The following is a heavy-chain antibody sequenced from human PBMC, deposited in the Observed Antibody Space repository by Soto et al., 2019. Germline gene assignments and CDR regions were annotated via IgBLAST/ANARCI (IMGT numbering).Heavy chain of an antibody. V-gene: IGHV4-4*09. Sequence: PSETLSLTCTLSGGSLNHYYWTWIRQPPGKGLEYIGYIYSSGDTNYNPSLKGRVTISADKSISTAYLQWSSLKASDTAMYYCARLQAAAGDNDLTFDYWGQGTLVTVSS. CDR2: IYSSGDT. J-gene: IGHJ4*02. CDR3: ARLQAAAGDNDLTFDY. D-gene: IGHD6-13*01. CDR1: GGSLNHYY.